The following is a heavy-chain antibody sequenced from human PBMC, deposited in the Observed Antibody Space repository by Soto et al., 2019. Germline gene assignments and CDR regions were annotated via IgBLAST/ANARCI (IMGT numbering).Heavy chain of an antibody. V-gene: IGHV3-66*01. CDR3: ARGRGSTGYLGREHYFDY. J-gene: IGHJ4*02. D-gene: IGHD2-2*01. Sequence: EVQVVESGGGLVQPGGSLRLSCAASGFSVTNNYMNWVRQAPGKGLEWVSIIDIGGNTYYADSVKDRFTISRDNSRNMLYLHMYGLRGEDTAVYYCARGRGSTGYLGREHYFDYWGQGTLVTVSP. CDR1: GFSVTNNY. CDR2: IDIGGNT.